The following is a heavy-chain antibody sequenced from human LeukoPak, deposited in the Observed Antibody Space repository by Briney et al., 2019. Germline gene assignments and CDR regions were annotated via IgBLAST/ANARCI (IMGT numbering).Heavy chain of an antibody. D-gene: IGHD3-10*01. J-gene: IGHJ4*02. V-gene: IGHV1-2*02. Sequence: GASVKVSCKASGYTFTSYDINWVRQATGQGLEWMGWINPNSGGTNYAQKFQGRVTMTRDTSISTAYMELSRLRSDDTAVYYCARGYYGSGTPGNWGQGTLVTVSS. CDR1: GYTFTSYD. CDR2: INPNSGGT. CDR3: ARGYYGSGTPGN.